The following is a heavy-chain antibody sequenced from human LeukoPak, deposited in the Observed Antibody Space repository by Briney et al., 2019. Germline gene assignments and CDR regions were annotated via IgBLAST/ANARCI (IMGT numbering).Heavy chain of an antibody. CDR1: GGSISSYY. J-gene: IGHJ4*02. Sequence: PSETLSLTCTVSGGSISSYYWSWIRQPAGKGREWIGRIYTSGSTNYNPSLKSRVTMSVDTSKNQFSLKLSSVTAADTAVYYCARDYYDSSGYYWWYFDYWGQGTLVTVSS. V-gene: IGHV4-4*07. D-gene: IGHD3-22*01. CDR2: IYTSGST. CDR3: ARDYYDSSGYYWWYFDY.